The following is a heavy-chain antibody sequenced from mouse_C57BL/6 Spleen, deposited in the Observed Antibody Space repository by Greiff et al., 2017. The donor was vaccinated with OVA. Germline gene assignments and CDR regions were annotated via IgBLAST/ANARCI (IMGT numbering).Heavy chain of an antibody. CDR1: GYTFTDYN. CDR2: INPNNGGT. D-gene: IGHD2-4*01. J-gene: IGHJ3*01. V-gene: IGHV1-22*01. CDR3: AGEGIYYDYDDGSWFAY. Sequence: EVQLQQSGPELVKPGASVKMSCKASGYTFTDYNMHWVKQSHGKSLEWIGYINPNNGGTSYNQKFKGKATLTVNKSSSTAYMELRSLTSEDSAVYYCAGEGIYYDYDDGSWFAYWGQGTLVTVSA.